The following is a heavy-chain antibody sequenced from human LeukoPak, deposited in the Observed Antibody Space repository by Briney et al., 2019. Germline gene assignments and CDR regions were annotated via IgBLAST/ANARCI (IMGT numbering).Heavy chain of an antibody. J-gene: IGHJ4*03. CDR2: TYDTGST. Sequence: SETLSLTCSVSGGSISRNYWNCIRQPPGKGPEWIGYTYDTGSTIYTLSLNSRVTILLDTSRNQVSLKLVSVNGADTAVYYCASLPPSHLGYFDYWGQGIPVTVSS. CDR1: GGSISRNY. D-gene: IGHD3-3*02. V-gene: IGHV4-59*01. CDR3: ASLPPSHLGYFDY.